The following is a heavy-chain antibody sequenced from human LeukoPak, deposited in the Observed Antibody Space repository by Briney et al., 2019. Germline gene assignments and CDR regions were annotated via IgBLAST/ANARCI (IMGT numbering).Heavy chain of an antibody. V-gene: IGHV3-23*01. Sequence: PGGSLRLSCAASGFTFSSYAMSWVRQAPGKGLEWVSAISGSGGSTYYADSVKGRFTISRDNAKNTLYLQMNSLRAEDTAVYYCARGAYCSSTSCHLYNWFDPWGQGTLVTVSS. D-gene: IGHD2-2*01. CDR1: GFTFSSYA. CDR2: ISGSGGST. CDR3: ARGAYCSSTSCHLYNWFDP. J-gene: IGHJ5*02.